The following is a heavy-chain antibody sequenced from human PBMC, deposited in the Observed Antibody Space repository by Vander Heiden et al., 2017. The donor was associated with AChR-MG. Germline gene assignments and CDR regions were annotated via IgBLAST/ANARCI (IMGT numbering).Heavy chain of an antibody. J-gene: IGHJ4*02. CDR3: ARILYDYVQDGTDY. CDR1: GGSISSSSYY. CDR2: IYYSGST. Sequence: QLQLQESGPGLVKPSETLSLTCTVSGGSISSSSYYWGWIRQPPGKGLEWIGSIYYSGSTYYNPSLKSRVTISVDTSKNQFSLKLRSVTAADTAVYYCARILYDYVQDGTDYWGQGTLVTVSS. D-gene: IGHD3-16*01. V-gene: IGHV4-39*01.